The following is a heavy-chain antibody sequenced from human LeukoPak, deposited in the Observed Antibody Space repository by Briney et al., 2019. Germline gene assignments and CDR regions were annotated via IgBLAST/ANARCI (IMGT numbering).Heavy chain of an antibody. D-gene: IGHD3-3*01. J-gene: IGHJ4*02. Sequence: SVKVSCNASGYTFTSYGISWVRQAPGQGLEWMGGIIPIFGTANYAQKFQGRVTITADESTSTAYMELSSLRSEDTAVYYCARDLRRIFGVVTSGFDYWGQGTLVTVSS. CDR2: IIPIFGTA. CDR3: ARDLRRIFGVVTSGFDY. V-gene: IGHV1-69*13. CDR1: GYTFTSYG.